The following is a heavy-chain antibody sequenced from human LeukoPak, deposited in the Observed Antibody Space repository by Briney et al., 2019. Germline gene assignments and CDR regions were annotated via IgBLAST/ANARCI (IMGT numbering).Heavy chain of an antibody. CDR1: GGSLSNYY. Sequence: SETLSLTCTVSGGSLSNYYWSWIRQPPGKGLEWIGYIYYSGSTNYNPSLKSRVTISVDTSKNQFSLKLSSVTAADTAVYYCARGRRVRGGNFDYWGQGTLVTVSS. CDR3: ARGRRVRGGNFDY. V-gene: IGHV4-59*01. J-gene: IGHJ4*02. D-gene: IGHD3-10*01. CDR2: IYYSGST.